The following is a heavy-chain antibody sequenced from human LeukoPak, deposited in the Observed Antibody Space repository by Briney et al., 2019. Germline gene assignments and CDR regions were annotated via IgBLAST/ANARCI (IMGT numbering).Heavy chain of an antibody. D-gene: IGHD7-27*01. CDR2: ISYDGSNK. CDR1: GFTFSSYT. Sequence: TGGSLRLSCTASGFTFSSYTMHWVRQAPGKGLEWVAIISYDGSNKYYADSVKGRFTISRDNSKNTLYLQMSSLRAEDTAVYYCAKDRLGLLGAFDIWGQGTMVTVSS. V-gene: IGHV3-30-3*01. CDR3: AKDRLGLLGAFDI. J-gene: IGHJ3*02.